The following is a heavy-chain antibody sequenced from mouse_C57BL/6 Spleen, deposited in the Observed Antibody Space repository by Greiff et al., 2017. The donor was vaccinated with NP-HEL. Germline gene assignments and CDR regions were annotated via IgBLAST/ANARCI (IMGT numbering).Heavy chain of an antibody. J-gene: IGHJ2*01. D-gene: IGHD2-3*01. Sequence: EVQLVESGGDLVKPGGSLKLSCAASGFTFSSYGMSWVRQTPDKRLEWVATISSGGSYTYYPDSVKGRFTISRDNAKNTLYLQMSSLKSEDTAMYYCARRFYDAGGFDYWGQGTTLTVSS. V-gene: IGHV5-6*01. CDR3: ARRFYDAGGFDY. CDR2: ISSGGSYT. CDR1: GFTFSSYG.